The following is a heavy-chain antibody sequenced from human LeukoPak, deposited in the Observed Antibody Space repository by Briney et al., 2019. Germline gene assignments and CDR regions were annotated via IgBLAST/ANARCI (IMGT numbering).Heavy chain of an antibody. CDR2: IYYSWST. CDR1: GGSITSSSYY. D-gene: IGHD6-19*01. CDR3: ASIAVTESLYYFDY. Sequence: SETLSLTCTVSGGSITSSSYYWGWIRQPPGKGLEWFGSIYYSWSTYYNPSLSLRVTISLDTSKNQFSLKLTSVTAADTALYYCASIAVTESLYYFDYWGRGTLVTVSS. J-gene: IGHJ4*02. V-gene: IGHV4-39*01.